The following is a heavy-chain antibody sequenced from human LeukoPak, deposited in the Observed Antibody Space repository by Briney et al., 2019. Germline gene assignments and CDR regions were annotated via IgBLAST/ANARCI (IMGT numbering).Heavy chain of an antibody. J-gene: IGHJ4*02. Sequence: GGSLRLSCAASGFTFSSYGMHWVRQAPGKGLEWVAVISYDGSNKYYADSVKGRFTISRDNSKNTLYLQMNSLRAEDTAVYYCAKIPYCSGGSCSTTDYWGQGTLITVSS. V-gene: IGHV3-30*18. D-gene: IGHD2-15*01. CDR1: GFTFSSYG. CDR3: AKIPYCSGGSCSTTDY. CDR2: ISYDGSNK.